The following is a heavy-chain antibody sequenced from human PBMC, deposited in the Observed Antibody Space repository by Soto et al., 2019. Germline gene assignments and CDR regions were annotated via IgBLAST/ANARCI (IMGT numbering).Heavy chain of an antibody. Sequence: GGSLRLSCAASGFTLTHYSTNWVRQAPGKGLEWVAYISSSSNSIYYADSVKGRFTISRDNVKNSVDLQMNSLRDEDTAVYYCARDARREVTSFLNYWGPGILVTVSS. CDR1: GFTLTHYS. CDR3: ARDARREVTSFLNY. CDR2: ISSSSNSI. J-gene: IGHJ4*02. V-gene: IGHV3-48*02. D-gene: IGHD2-21*02.